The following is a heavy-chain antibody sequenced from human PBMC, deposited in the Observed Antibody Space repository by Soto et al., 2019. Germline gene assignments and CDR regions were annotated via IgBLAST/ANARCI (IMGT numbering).Heavy chain of an antibody. CDR2: IYYSGST. CDR1: GGSVSSGSYY. D-gene: IGHD6-13*01. CDR3: ARGVRSWPLGMDV. V-gene: IGHV4-61*01. Sequence: QVQLQESGPGLVKPSETLSLTCTVSGGSVSSGSYYWSWIRQPPGKGLEWIGYIYYSGSTNYNPSLKSRVTISVDTSKNQFSLKLSSVTAADTAVYYCARGVRSWPLGMDVWGQGTTVTVSS. J-gene: IGHJ6*02.